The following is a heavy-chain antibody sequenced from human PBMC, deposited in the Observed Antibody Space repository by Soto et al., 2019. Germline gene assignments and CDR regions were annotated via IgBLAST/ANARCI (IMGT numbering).Heavy chain of an antibody. Sequence: PSETLSLTCTVSGGSISSYFWTWIRQPPGKGLEWIGYIYYSGSTNYNPSLKSRVTISVDTSKNQFSLKLSSVTAADTAVYYCARAINWNDDFDYWGQGTLVTVSS. CDR1: GGSISSYF. D-gene: IGHD1-1*01. CDR2: IYYSGST. CDR3: ARAINWNDDFDY. V-gene: IGHV4-59*01. J-gene: IGHJ4*02.